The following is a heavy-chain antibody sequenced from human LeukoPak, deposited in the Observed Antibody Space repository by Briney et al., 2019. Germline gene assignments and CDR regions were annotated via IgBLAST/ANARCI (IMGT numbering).Heavy chain of an antibody. CDR1: GGSFSGYY. Sequence: SETLSLTCAVYGGSFSGYYWSWIRQPPGKGLEWIGEINHSGSTNYNPSLKSRVTISVDTSKNQFSLKLSSVTAADTAVYYCARGVPLWGFRELLKSYFDYWGQGTLATVSS. CDR2: INHSGST. J-gene: IGHJ4*02. V-gene: IGHV4-34*01. D-gene: IGHD3-10*01. CDR3: ARGVPLWGFRELLKSYFDY.